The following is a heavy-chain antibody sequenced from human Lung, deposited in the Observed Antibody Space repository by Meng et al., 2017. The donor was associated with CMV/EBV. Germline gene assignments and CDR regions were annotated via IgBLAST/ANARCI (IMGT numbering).Heavy chain of an antibody. CDR3: ARLPRCYYDSYGDWSPQGGSHDF. V-gene: IGHV5-51*01. Sequence: ESXKLSXKGSGYSFSTHWIGWVRQMPGKGLEWMGMMYPGATDTRYSPSFQAQVTMSADKTITTAYLQWSSLKASDTATYYCARLPRCYYDSYGDWSPQGGSHDFWGQGTRVTVSS. J-gene: IGHJ4*02. D-gene: IGHD3-22*01. CDR2: MYPGATDT. CDR1: GYSFSTHW.